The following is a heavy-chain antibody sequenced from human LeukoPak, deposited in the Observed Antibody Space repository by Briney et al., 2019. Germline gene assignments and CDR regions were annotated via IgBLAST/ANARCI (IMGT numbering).Heavy chain of an antibody. CDR1: GGSFSGYY. D-gene: IGHD6-13*01. Sequence: SETLSLTCAVYGGSFSGYYWSWIRQPPGKGLEWIGVINHSGSTNYNPSLKSRVTISVDTSKNQFSLKLSSVTAADTAVYYCARTIAAAGTRRYFQHWGQGTLVTVSS. CDR3: ARTIAAAGTRRYFQH. CDR2: INHSGST. V-gene: IGHV4-34*01. J-gene: IGHJ1*01.